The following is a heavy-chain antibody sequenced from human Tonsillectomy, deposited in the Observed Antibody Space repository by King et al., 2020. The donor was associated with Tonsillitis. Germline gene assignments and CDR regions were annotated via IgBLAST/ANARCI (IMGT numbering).Heavy chain of an antibody. D-gene: IGHD6-13*01. CDR1: GGSISSYY. Sequence: VQLQESGPGLVKPSETLSLTCTVSGGSISSYYWSWIRQPPGKGLEWIAYIYYSGCTNYNLSLKSRVTISLDTPKNQFSLKLSSVTAADTAVYYCARGYSGNTFDYWGQGTLVTVSS. J-gene: IGHJ4*02. CDR2: IYYSGCT. V-gene: IGHV4-59*01. CDR3: ARGYSGNTFDY.